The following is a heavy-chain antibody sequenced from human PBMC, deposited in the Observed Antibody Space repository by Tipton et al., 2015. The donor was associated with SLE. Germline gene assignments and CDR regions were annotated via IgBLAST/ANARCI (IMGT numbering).Heavy chain of an antibody. Sequence: LRLSCTASGVSITSHYWSWIRQSPGKGLEWLGYIYYSGTTNYNPSLKSRITISVDTSKSQFSLRLSSMTAADTAVYYCARDSTSGGHDYWGQGTLVPVSS. CDR2: IYYSGTT. CDR3: ARDSTSGGHDY. CDR1: GVSITSHY. J-gene: IGHJ4*02. V-gene: IGHV4-59*11.